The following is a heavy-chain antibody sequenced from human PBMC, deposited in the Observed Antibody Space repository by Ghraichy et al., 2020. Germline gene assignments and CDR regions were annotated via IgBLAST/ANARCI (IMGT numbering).Heavy chain of an antibody. CDR1: GFNLRNSW. Sequence: GGSLRLSCAASGFNLRNSWMSWVRQAPGKGLEWVANINQDGSVKYYVDSVKGRFTISRDNAKNSLYLQMSSLRAEDTAVYYCATSVAAAGTDWGQGTLVTVSS. D-gene: IGHD6-13*01. J-gene: IGHJ4*02. CDR3: ATSVAAAGTD. V-gene: IGHV3-7*01. CDR2: INQDGSVK.